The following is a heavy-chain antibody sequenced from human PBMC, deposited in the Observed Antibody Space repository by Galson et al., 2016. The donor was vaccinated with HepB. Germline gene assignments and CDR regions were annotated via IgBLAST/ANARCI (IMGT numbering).Heavy chain of an antibody. D-gene: IGHD6-13*01. J-gene: IGHJ4*02. V-gene: IGHV3-11*01. Sequence: SMRLSCAASGFTCSDYYMTWIRQAPGQGLEWVSYICRSGNVIYYADSVKGRFPIARDNAENSLYLQMNSLRAEDTAVYYCASRRYTGRGGYSSSWLREYWGQGTLVTVSS. CDR2: ICRSGNVI. CDR3: ASRRYTGRGGYSSSWLREY. CDR1: GFTCSDYY.